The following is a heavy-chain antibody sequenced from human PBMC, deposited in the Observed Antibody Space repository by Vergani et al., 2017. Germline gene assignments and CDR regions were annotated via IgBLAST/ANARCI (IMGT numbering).Heavy chain of an antibody. CDR2: IYYSGST. CDR1: GGSISSSSYY. CDR3: ARRGTMIVVGTRPGYYFDY. Sequence: QLQLQESGPGLVKPSETLSLTCTVSGGSISSSSYYWGWIRQPPGKGLEWIGSIYYSGSTYYNPSLTSRVTISVDTSKNQFSLKLSSVTAADTAVYYCARRGTMIVVGTRPGYYFDYWGQGTLVTVSS. V-gene: IGHV4-39*01. J-gene: IGHJ4*02. D-gene: IGHD3-22*01.